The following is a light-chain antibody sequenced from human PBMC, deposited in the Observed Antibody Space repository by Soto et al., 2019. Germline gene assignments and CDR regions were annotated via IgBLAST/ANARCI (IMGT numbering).Light chain of an antibody. V-gene: IGLV2-14*01. CDR3: SSYRSSSTYV. J-gene: IGLJ1*01. CDR2: EVS. Sequence: QSALTQPASVSGSPGQSITISCTGTSSDVGTYNYVSWHQQHPGQAPKLMIYEVSHRPSGVSDRFSASKSGNTASLTISGLQAGDEADYDWSSYRSSSTYVFGTGTKLTVL. CDR1: SSDVGTYNY.